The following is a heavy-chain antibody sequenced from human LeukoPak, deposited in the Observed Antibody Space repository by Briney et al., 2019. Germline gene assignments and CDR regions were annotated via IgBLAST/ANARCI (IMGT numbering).Heavy chain of an antibody. J-gene: IGHJ6*03. CDR2: ISSSSSYI. CDR1: GFTFSSYS. D-gene: IGHD3-10*01. V-gene: IGHV3-21*01. Sequence: GGSLRLSCAASGFTFSSYSMNWVRQAPGKGLEWVSSISSSSSYIYYADSVKGRFTISRDNAKNSLYLQMNSLRAEDTAVYYCAREFPGDYYYMDVWGKGTTVTVSS. CDR3: AREFPGDYYYMDV.